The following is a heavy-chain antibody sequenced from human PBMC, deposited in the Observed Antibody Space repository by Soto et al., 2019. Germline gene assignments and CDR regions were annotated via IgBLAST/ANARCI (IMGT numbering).Heavy chain of an antibody. V-gene: IGHV3-30*19. J-gene: IGHJ4*02. CDR3: ARWGTTGGFDL. CDR2: TSYDGNNK. CDR1: GFRFKSFV. Sequence: QVQLVESGGGVVQPGTSLRLSCAASGFRFKSFVMHWVRQAPGKGLEWVAFTSYDGNNKDYGDSVKGRFTVSRDNSQNTLHLSMDFRRPEDTALYYCARWGTTGGFDLWGQGTLVSVSS. D-gene: IGHD3-16*01.